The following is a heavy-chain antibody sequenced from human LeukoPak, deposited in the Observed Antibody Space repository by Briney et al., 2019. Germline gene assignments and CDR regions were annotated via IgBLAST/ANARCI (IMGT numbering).Heavy chain of an antibody. CDR2: MNPNVGNT. V-gene: IGHV1-8*03. J-gene: IGHJ4*02. D-gene: IGHD2-2*01. CDR1: GYTFTNYN. Sequence: ASVKVSCKASGYTFTNYNINWVRQATGQGLEWMGWMNPNVGNTGYAQKFQGRVTITRNTSISTAYMELSSLRSEDTAVYYCARGRCVGSTSCYYFDYWGQGTLVTVSS. CDR3: ARGRCVGSTSCYYFDY.